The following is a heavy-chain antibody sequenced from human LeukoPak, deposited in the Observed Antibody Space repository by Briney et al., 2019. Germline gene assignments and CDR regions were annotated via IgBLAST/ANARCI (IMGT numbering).Heavy chain of an antibody. CDR3: ARDRHCVNGLCHNSPGMDV. J-gene: IGHJ6*02. D-gene: IGHD2-8*01. V-gene: IGHV3-33*01. CDR2: IWFDGKNE. Sequence: GGSLRLSCAASGFTFSGYGMHWVRLAPGKGLEWVADIWFDGKNEHFAASVKGRFTISRDNSKKTMYLQINSLRAEDMAVYYCARDRHCVNGLCHNSPGMDVWGRGTTVTVSS. CDR1: GFTFSGYG.